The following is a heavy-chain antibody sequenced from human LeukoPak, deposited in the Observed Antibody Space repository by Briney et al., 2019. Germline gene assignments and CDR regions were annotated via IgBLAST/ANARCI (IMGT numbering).Heavy chain of an antibody. Sequence: GGSLRLSCAASGFTFSSYNMNWVRQAPGKGLEWVSSISSSSAYIYYAGSVKGRFTISRDNAKNSLYLQMNSLRAEDTAVYCCARDGRPDTSGCSTLDYWGQGTLVTVSS. J-gene: IGHJ4*02. D-gene: IGHD3-22*01. CDR1: GFTFSSYN. CDR3: ARDGRPDTSGCSTLDY. V-gene: IGHV3-21*01. CDR2: ISSSSAYI.